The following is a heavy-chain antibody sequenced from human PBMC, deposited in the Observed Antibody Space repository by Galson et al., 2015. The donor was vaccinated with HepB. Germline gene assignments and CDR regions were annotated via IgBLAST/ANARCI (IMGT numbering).Heavy chain of an antibody. D-gene: IGHD3-3*01. J-gene: IGHJ3*02. CDR2: ISWNSGSI. CDR3: AKAFTIFVSAFDI. CDR1: GFTFDDYV. V-gene: IGHV3-9*01. Sequence: SLRLSCAASGFTFDDYVMHWVRQVPGKGLEWISGISWNSGSIGYADSVKGRLTISRDNAKNSLYLHMNSLRPEDTALYYCAKAFTIFVSAFDIWGQGTMVTVSS.